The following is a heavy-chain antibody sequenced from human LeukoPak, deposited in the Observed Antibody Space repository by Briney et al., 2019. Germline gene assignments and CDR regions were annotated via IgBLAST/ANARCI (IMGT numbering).Heavy chain of an antibody. CDR2: ISYDGSNK. D-gene: IGHD2-15*01. V-gene: IGHV3-30*18. CDR3: AKDCSGGSCMDY. CDR1: GFTFSSYG. Sequence: GRSLRLTCAASGFTFSSYGMHWVRQAPGMGLEWVAVISYDGSNKYYADSVKGRFTISRDNSKNTLYLQMNSLRAEDTAVYYCAKDCSGGSCMDYWGQGTLVTVSS. J-gene: IGHJ4*02.